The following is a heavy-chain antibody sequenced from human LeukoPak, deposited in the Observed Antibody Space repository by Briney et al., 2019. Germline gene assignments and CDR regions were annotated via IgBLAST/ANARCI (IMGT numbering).Heavy chain of an antibody. J-gene: IGHJ4*02. CDR3: AKGLEVRGLAVDCDY. CDR2: IIPVFGTA. V-gene: IGHV1-69*13. CDR1: GGTFSSYA. Sequence: SVKVSCKASGGTFSSYAISWVRQAPGQGLEWMGGIIPVFGTANYAQKFQGRVTITADESTSTAYMELSSLRSEDTAVYYCAKGLEVRGLAVDCDYRGQGTLVTVSS. D-gene: IGHD3-10*01.